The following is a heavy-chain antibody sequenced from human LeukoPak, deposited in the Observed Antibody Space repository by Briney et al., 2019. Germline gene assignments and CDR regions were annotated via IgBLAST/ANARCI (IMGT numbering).Heavy chain of an antibody. V-gene: IGHV4-34*01. Sequence: SETLSLTCGVYGGSFSGCYWSWIRQPPGKGLEWIGEISDSGSTNYNPSLKSRATISADTSKNQFSLNLSSVTAADTAVYYCARHMLGGKRSFDSWGQGTLVTVSS. CDR1: GGSFSGCY. D-gene: IGHD4-23*01. CDR2: ISDSGST. J-gene: IGHJ4*02. CDR3: ARHMLGGKRSFDS.